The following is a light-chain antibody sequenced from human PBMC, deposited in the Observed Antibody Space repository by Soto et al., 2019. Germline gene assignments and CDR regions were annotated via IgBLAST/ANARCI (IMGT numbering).Light chain of an antibody. J-gene: IGKJ2*01. CDR3: QQSFRTPYT. CDR1: QTITKN. Sequence: DIQMTQSPSSLSASVGDRVTITCRASQTITKNLNWYQQKPGQAPNLLIYSASDFQSGVPSRFSGSGSGTEFTLTISGLQPEDLATYYCQQSFRTPYTFGQGTDLEI. CDR2: SAS. V-gene: IGKV1-39*01.